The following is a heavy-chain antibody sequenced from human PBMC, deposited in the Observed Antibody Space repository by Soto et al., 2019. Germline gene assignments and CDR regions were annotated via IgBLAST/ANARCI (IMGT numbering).Heavy chain of an antibody. CDR3: AISHYYYYYMDV. J-gene: IGHJ6*03. CDR1: GYTFTSYY. CDR2: INPSGGST. V-gene: IGHV1-46*03. Sequence: ASVKVSCKASGYTFTSYYMHWVRQAPGQGLEWMGIINPSGGSTSYAQKFQGRVTMTRDTSTSTVHMELSSLRSEDTAVYYCAISHYYYYYMDVWGKGTTVTVSS.